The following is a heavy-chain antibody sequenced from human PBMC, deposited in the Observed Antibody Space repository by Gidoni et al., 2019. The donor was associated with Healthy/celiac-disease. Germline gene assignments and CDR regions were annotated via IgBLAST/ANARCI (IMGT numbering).Heavy chain of an antibody. V-gene: IGHV4-34*01. CDR2: INHSGST. Sequence: QVQLQQWGAGLLKPSETLSLTCAVYGGSFSGYYWSWIRPPPGKGLEWIGEINHSGSTNYNPSLKSRVTISVDTSKNQFSLKLSSVTAADTAVYYCAREGKLGYCSSTSCYGRGYYFDYWGQGTLVTVSS. D-gene: IGHD2-2*01. CDR3: AREGKLGYCSSTSCYGRGYYFDY. J-gene: IGHJ4*02. CDR1: GGSFSGYY.